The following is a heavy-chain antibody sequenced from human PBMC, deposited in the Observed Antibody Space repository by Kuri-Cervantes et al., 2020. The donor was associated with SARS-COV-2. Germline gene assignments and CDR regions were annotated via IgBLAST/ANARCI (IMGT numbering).Heavy chain of an antibody. J-gene: IGHJ4*02. D-gene: IGHD3-3*01. V-gene: IGHV3-33*01. Sequence: GESLKISCAASGFTFSSYGMHWVRQAPGKGLEWVAVIWYDGSNKYYADSVKSRFTISRDNSKNTLYLQMNSLRAEDTAVYYCARERSGLDYWGQGTLVTVSS. CDR3: ARERSGLDY. CDR2: IWYDGSNK. CDR1: GFTFSSYG.